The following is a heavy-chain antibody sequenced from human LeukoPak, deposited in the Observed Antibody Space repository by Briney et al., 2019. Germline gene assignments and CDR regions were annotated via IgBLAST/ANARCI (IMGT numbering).Heavy chain of an antibody. V-gene: IGHV4-34*01. CDR1: GGSFSGYY. J-gene: IGHJ4*02. CDR2: INHSGST. D-gene: IGHD3-16*02. Sequence: SETLSLTCAVYGGSFSGYYWSWIRQPPGKGLEWIGEINHSGSTNYNPSLKSRVTISVDTSKNQFSLKLSSVTAADTAAYYCARLITFGGVIVQYYFDYWGQGTLVTVSS. CDR3: ARLITFGGVIVQYYFDY.